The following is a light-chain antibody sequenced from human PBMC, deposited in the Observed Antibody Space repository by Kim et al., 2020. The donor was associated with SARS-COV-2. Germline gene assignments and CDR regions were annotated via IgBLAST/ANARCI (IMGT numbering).Light chain of an antibody. J-gene: IGLJ2*01. Sequence: SYELTQPLSVSVALGQTARITCGGNNIGSKNVHWYQQKPGQAPVLVIYRDSNRPSGIPERFSGSNSGNTATLTISRAQAGGEADYYCQVWDSSLVVFGGG. CDR3: QVWDSSLVV. V-gene: IGLV3-9*01. CDR1: NIGSKN. CDR2: RDS.